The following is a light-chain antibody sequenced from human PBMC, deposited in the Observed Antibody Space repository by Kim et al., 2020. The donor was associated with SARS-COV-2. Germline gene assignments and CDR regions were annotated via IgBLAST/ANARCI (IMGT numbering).Light chain of an antibody. J-gene: IGLJ2*01. CDR1: SANIGAGYD. CDR3: QSYDSSLSVVV. Sequence: RVTISCTGSSANIGAGYDVHWYQQLPGTAPKLLIYGNSKRPSGVPDRFSGSKSGTAASLAITGLQAEDEADYYCQSYDSSLSVVVFGGGTQLTVL. CDR2: GNS. V-gene: IGLV1-40*01.